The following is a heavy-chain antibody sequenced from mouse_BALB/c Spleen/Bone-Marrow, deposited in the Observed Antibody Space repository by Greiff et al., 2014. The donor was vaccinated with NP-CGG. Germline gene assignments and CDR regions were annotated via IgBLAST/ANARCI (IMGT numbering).Heavy chain of an antibody. CDR1: GFTFSSFG. CDR3: ARKGALITHYYAMDY. V-gene: IGHV5-17*02. CDR2: ISSGSSTI. J-gene: IGHJ4*01. D-gene: IGHD2-4*01. Sequence: EVKLEESGGGLVQPGGSRKLSCAASGFTFSSFGMHWVRQAPEKGLEWVAYISSGSSTIYYADTVKGRFTISRDNPKNTLFLQMTRLRSEDTAMYYCARKGALITHYYAMDYWGQGTSVTVSS.